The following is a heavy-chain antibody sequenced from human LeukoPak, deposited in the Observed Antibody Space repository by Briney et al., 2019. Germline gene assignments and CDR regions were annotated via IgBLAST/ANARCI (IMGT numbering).Heavy chain of an antibody. Sequence: GGSLRLSCAASGFTFSSYAMSWVRQAPGKGLEWVSAISGSGGSTYYADSVKGRFTISRDNAKNSLYLQMNSLRAEDTAVYYCARDPRAFDIWGQGTMVTVSS. J-gene: IGHJ3*02. CDR1: GFTFSSYA. CDR2: ISGSGGST. CDR3: ARDPRAFDI. V-gene: IGHV3-23*01.